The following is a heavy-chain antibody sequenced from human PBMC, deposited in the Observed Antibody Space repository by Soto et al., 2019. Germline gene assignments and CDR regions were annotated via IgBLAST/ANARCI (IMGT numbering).Heavy chain of an antibody. CDR2: IYPGDSDT. Sequence: GESLKISCKGSGYIFTSSWIGWVRQMPGKGLEWMGIIYPGDSDTRYSPSFQGQVTFSVEKSINSAYVQWNTLRASDTAMYYCTTTTSNSTPAVFDVWGQGTMVTVSS. D-gene: IGHD6-6*01. J-gene: IGHJ3*01. CDR1: GYIFTSSW. V-gene: IGHV5-51*01. CDR3: TTTTSNSTPAVFDV.